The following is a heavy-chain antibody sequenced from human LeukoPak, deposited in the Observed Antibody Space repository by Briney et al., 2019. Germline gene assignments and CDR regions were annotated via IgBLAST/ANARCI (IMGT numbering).Heavy chain of an antibody. CDR2: CGTSAIT. V-gene: IGHV3-48*01. J-gene: IGHJ4*02. D-gene: IGHD4-17*01. CDR3: AGYGFFPY. CDR1: GFSVHTYD. Sequence: PGGTLRLSCAASGFSVHTYDMNWVRQAPGQGPEWIGYCGTSAITYYADSVWGRFTTSRDRATNSPFLQTNSQRVDNTAIYYGAGYGFFPYWGQGTPVIVSS.